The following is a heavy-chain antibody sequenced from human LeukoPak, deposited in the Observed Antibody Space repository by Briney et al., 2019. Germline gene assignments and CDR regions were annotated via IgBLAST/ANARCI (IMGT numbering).Heavy chain of an antibody. J-gene: IGHJ4*02. CDR2: INAGNGNT. D-gene: IGHD6-6*01. V-gene: IGHV1-3*01. Sequence: ASVKVSCKASGYTFTSYAMHWVRQAPGQRLEWMGWINAGNGNTKYSQKFQGRVTITRDTSTSTAYMELRSLRSDDTAVYYCARGGIAARLRVVSYFDYWGQGTLVTVSS. CDR3: ARGGIAARLRVVSYFDY. CDR1: GYTFTSYA.